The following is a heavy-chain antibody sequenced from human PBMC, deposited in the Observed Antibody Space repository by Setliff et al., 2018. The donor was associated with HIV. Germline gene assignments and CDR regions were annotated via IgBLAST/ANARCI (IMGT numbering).Heavy chain of an antibody. V-gene: IGHV3-7*01. D-gene: IGHD2-21*02. Sequence: GGSLRLSCAASGFTFSSYWMSWVRQAPGKGLEWVANIKQDGSEKYYVDSVKGRFTISRDNAKNSLHLQMNSPRAEVMAVYYCATPGGDFGPYYSYGMDVWGQGTT. CDR3: ATPGGDFGPYYSYGMDV. CDR2: IKQDGSEK. J-gene: IGHJ6*02. CDR1: GFTFSSYW.